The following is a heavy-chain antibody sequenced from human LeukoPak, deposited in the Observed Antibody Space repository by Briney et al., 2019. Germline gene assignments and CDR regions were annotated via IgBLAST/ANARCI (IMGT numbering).Heavy chain of an antibody. J-gene: IGHJ4*02. CDR1: GCTFTSYV. CDR3: AREAENYDTSGFNFDY. V-gene: IGHV1-18*01. CDR2: ISPYNGNT. Sequence: ASVKVSCKASGCTFTSYVISWVRQAPGQGLEWMAWISPYNGNTNYAHKLQGRVTMTTDTSTSTAYMELRSLRSDDTAVYYCAREAENYDTSGFNFDYWGQGTLVTVSS. D-gene: IGHD3-22*01.